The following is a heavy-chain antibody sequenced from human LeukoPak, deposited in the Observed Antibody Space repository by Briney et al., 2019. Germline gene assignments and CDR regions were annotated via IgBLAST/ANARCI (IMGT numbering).Heavy chain of an antibody. D-gene: IGHD3-22*01. V-gene: IGHV5-51*01. CDR1: GYSFSSYW. CDR3: ARIHYYHSKRSFDI. CDR2: IYPGDSDT. Sequence: GESLKISCKASGYSFSSYWMGWVRQMPGKGLEWMGIIYPGDSDTRYSPSFQGQVTISADKSISTAYLQWSSLKASDTAMYYCARIHYYHSKRSFDIWGQGTMVTVSS. J-gene: IGHJ3*02.